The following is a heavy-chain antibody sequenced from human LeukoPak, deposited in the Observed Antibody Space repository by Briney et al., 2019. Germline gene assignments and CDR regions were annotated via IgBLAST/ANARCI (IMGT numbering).Heavy chain of an antibody. CDR1: GGSISSYY. V-gene: IGHV4-39*01. J-gene: IGHJ4*02. CDR3: ARFNIAVAGTENY. D-gene: IGHD6-19*01. CDR2: IYYSGST. Sequence: SETLSLTCTVSGGSISSYYWSWIRQPPGKGLEWIGSIYYSGSTYYNPSLKSRVTISVDTSKNQFSLKLSSVTAADTAVYYCARFNIAVAGTENYWGQGTLVTVSS.